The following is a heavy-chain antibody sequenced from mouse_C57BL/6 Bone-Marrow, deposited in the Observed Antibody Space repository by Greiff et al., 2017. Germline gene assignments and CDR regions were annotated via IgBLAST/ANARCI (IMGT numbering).Heavy chain of an antibody. D-gene: IGHD1-1*01. CDR3: ARIRTTVVATRYAMDD. V-gene: IGHV1-42*01. CDR1: GYSFTGYY. CDR2: INPSTGGT. Sequence: VQLKESGPELVKPGASVKISCKASGYSFTGYYMNWVKQSPEKSLEWIGEINPSTGGTTYNQKFKAKATLTVDKSSSTAYMQLKSLTSEDSAVYYCARIRTTVVATRYAMDDWGQGTSVTVSS. J-gene: IGHJ4*01.